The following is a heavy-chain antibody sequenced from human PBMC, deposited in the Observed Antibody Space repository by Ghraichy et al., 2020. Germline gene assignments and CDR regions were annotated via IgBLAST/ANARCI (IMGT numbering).Heavy chain of an antibody. D-gene: IGHD3-22*01. J-gene: IGHJ3*01. CDR2: LSYTGST. V-gene: IGHV4-59*03. Sequence: SETLSLTCTVSVGSMSGYYWSWIRQSPGKGLEWIGYLSYTGSTDYNPSLKSRVTISGDTSKNQFSLKLSFVSAADTAIYFCARGPYDNSGTAESFDFWGQGTLLTVSS. CDR1: VGSMSGYY. CDR3: ARGPYDNSGTAESFDF.